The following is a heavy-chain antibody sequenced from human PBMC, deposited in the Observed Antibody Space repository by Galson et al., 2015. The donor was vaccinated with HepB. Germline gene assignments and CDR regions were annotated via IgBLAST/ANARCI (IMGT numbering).Heavy chain of an antibody. CDR3: ARDRLGELHTDAFDI. CDR1: GFTFSSYR. V-gene: IGHV3-7*01. Sequence: SLRLSCAASGFTFSSYRMSWVRQAPGKGLEWVANIKQDGSEKYYVDSVKGRFTISRDNAKNSLYLQMNSLRAEDTAVYYCARDRLGELHTDAFDIWGQGTMVTVSS. D-gene: IGHD1-26*01. J-gene: IGHJ3*02. CDR2: IKQDGSEK.